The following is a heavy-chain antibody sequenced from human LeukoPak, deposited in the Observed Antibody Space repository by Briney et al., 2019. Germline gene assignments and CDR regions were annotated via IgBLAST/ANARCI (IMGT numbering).Heavy chain of an antibody. CDR3: ATYSRGPLVYFDY. J-gene: IGHJ4*02. CDR2: IYQSGTT. Sequence: SETLSLTCIVSGGSIKSSSKYWAWIRQPPGKGLEWIGSIYQSGTTYSNPSFESRVTLDVDTSKNQFSLQLTSVTAADTAVYYCATYSRGPLVYFDYWGQGILAIVAS. D-gene: IGHD3-22*01. CDR1: GGSIKSSSKY. V-gene: IGHV4-39*01.